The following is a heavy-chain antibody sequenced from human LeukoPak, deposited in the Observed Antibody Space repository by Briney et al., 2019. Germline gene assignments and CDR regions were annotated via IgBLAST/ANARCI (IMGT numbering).Heavy chain of an antibody. CDR1: GGSISSSNYY. D-gene: IGHD1-26*01. J-gene: IGHJ6*02. V-gene: IGHV4-39*07. CDR3: ARGSGSYYYYGMDV. CDR2: INHSGST. Sequence: PSETLSLTCTVSGGSISSSNYYWGWIRQPPGKGLEWIGEINHSGSTNYNPSLKSRVTISVDTSKNQFSLKLSSVTAADTAVYYCARGSGSYYYYGMDVWGQGTTVTVSS.